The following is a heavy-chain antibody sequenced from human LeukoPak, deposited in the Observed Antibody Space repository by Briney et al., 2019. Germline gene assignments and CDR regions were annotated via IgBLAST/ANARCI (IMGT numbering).Heavy chain of an antibody. J-gene: IGHJ4*02. CDR1: GFTVSSNS. Sequence: QSGGSLRLSCTVSGFTVSSNSMSWVRQAPGKGLEWVSFIYSDNTHYSDSVKGRFTISRDNSKNTLYLQMSSLRAEDTAVYYCAKSGSGKVDYWGQGTLVTVSS. D-gene: IGHD3-10*01. V-gene: IGHV3-53*01. CDR2: IYSDNT. CDR3: AKSGSGKVDY.